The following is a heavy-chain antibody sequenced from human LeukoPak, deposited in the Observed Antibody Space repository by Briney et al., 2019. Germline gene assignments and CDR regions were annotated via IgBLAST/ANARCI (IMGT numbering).Heavy chain of an antibody. CDR3: ARRDGDYWYFDL. D-gene: IGHD4-17*01. V-gene: IGHV4-39*01. Sequence: KPSETLSLTCTVSGGSISSSSYYWGWIRQPPGKGLEWIGSIYYSGSTYYNPSLKSRVTISVVTSKNQFSLKLSSVTAADTAVYYCARRDGDYWYFDLWGRGTLVTVSS. CDR1: GGSISSSSYY. J-gene: IGHJ2*01. CDR2: IYYSGST.